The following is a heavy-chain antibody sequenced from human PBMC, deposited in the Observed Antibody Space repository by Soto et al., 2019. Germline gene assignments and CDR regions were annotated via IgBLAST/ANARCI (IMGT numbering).Heavy chain of an antibody. V-gene: IGHV3-30-3*01. CDR2: ISCDGSNK. D-gene: IGHD2-2*01. J-gene: IGHJ5*02. Sequence: QVQLVESGGGVVQPGSSLRLSCAASGFTFSSYAMHWVRQATGKGLEWVAVISCDGSNKYYADSVRGRFTISSDNSKNMLYLQMNSLSAEDTAVYYCARDLMPWFDPWGQGTLVTVSS. CDR1: GFTFSSYA. CDR3: ARDLMPWFDP.